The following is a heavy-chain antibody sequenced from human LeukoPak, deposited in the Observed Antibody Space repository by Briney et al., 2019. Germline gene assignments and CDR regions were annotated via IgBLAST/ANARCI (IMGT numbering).Heavy chain of an antibody. J-gene: IGHJ4*02. D-gene: IGHD1-26*01. V-gene: IGHV3-30-3*01. CDR2: ISYDGSNK. CDR3: ARDRGGRYYFDY. Sequence: GGSLRLSCAASGFTFSSYAMHWVRQAPGKGLEWVAVISYDGSNKYYADSVKGRFTISRDNSKNTLYLQMNSLRAEDTAVYYCARDRGGRYYFDYWAREPWSPSPQ. CDR1: GFTFSSYA.